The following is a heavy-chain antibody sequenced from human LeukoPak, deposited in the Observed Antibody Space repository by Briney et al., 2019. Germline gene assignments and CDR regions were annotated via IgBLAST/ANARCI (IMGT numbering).Heavy chain of an antibody. Sequence: SETLSLTCTVSGGSISSSSYYWGWIRQPPGKGLEWIGSIYYSGSTYYNPSLKSRVTISVDTSKNQFSLKLSSVTAADTAVYYCARQGFRGYQLETQGAFDIWGQGTMVTVSS. CDR1: GGSISSSSYY. J-gene: IGHJ3*02. CDR3: ARQGFRGYQLETQGAFDI. D-gene: IGHD2-2*01. CDR2: IYYSGST. V-gene: IGHV4-39*01.